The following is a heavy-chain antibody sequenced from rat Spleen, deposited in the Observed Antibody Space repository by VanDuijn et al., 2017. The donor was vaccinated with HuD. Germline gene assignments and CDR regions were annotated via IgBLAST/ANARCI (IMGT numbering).Heavy chain of an antibody. CDR1: GFTFSDYG. J-gene: IGHJ3*01. CDR2: ISSHSGTI. CDR3: ASGIPRWFAY. D-gene: IGHD2-1*01. V-gene: IGHV5-34*01. Sequence: EVQLVESGGGLVQPGRSLKLSCVASGFTFSDYGMNWIRQAPGKGLEWIAYISSHSGTIYYADTVKGRITISRDNVKNTLYLQLNSLRSEDTALYYCASGIPRWFAYWGQGTLVTDSS.